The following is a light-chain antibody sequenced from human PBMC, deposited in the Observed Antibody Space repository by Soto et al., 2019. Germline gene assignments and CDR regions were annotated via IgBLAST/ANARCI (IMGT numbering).Light chain of an antibody. CDR3: TSYTTTSPVL. V-gene: IGLV2-14*01. J-gene: IGLJ2*01. CDR2: EVN. CDR1: SSDIGAYDY. Sequence: QSALTQPASLSGSPGQSITISCTGTSSDIGAYDYVSWFQQHPGKAPKLMISEVNNRPSGVSNRFSGSKSGNSASLTISGLQAEDEADYYCTSYTTTSPVLFGGGTKLTVL.